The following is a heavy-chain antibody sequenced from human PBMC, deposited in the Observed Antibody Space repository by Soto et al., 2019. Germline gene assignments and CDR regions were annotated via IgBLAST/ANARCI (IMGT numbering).Heavy chain of an antibody. V-gene: IGHV1-8*01. J-gene: IGHJ6*03. Sequence: ASVTVSCTASSYPFTSYYIDWLRQAPRKGLEWMGWMNPNSGNTGYAQKFQGRVTMTRNTSINTAYMELSGLRSDDTAVYYCARERGADYYSFFLMDLWGKGTPVTVSS. CDR3: ARERGADYYSFFLMDL. CDR1: SYPFTSYY. CDR2: MNPNSGNT.